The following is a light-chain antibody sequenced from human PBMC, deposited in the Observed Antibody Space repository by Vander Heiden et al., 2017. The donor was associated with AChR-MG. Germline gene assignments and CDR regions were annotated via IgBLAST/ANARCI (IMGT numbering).Light chain of an antibody. CDR2: AAS. Sequence: AIRITQSPSSLSASTGDRVTITCRASQGISIYLAWYQQKPGKAPKLLIYAASTLQSGVPSRFSGSGSGTDFTLTISCLQSEDIATYYCQQDDSYPRTFGGGTKVEIK. CDR3: QQDDSYPRT. V-gene: IGKV1-8*01. CDR1: QGISIY. J-gene: IGKJ4*01.